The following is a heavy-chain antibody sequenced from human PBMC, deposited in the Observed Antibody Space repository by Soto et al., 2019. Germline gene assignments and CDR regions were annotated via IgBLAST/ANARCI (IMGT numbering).Heavy chain of an antibody. D-gene: IGHD5-18*01. CDR2: IFSGGTT. CDR3: ATRSLGYTYGLDL. J-gene: IGHJ4*02. CDR1: GFTVSSNY. V-gene: IGHV3-53*01. Sequence: GGSLRLSCAASGFTVSSNYMSWVRQAPGKGLEWVTVIFSGGTTYYVDSVKGRFTISRDNSKNMLYLQMNSLRADDTAVYYCATRSLGYTYGLDLWGRGTLVTVSS.